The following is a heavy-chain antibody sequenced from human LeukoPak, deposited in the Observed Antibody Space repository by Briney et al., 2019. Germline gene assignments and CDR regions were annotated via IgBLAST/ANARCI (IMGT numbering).Heavy chain of an antibody. J-gene: IGHJ5*02. V-gene: IGHV4-34*01. Sequence: PGGSLRLSCAASGFTFSSYWMSWVRQPPGKGLEWIGEINHSGSTNYNPSLKSRVTISVDTSKNQFSLKLSSVTAADTAVYYCARHRFRTRYCSSTSCYSWFDPWGQGTLVTVSS. CDR3: ARHRFRTRYCSSTSCYSWFDP. CDR1: GFTFSSYW. CDR2: INHSGST. D-gene: IGHD2-2*01.